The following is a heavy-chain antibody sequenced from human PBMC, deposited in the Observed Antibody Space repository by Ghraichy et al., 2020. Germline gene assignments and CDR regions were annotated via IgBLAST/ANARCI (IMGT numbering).Heavy chain of an antibody. V-gene: IGHV3-30*18. CDR3: AKERLTSGYYSFRGDYYGMDV. J-gene: IGHJ6*02. CDR2: ISYDGIKK. D-gene: IGHD3-22*01. CDR1: GFTFSRYG. Sequence: GGSLRLSCAASGFTFSRYGMHWVRQAPGKGLEWVAVISYDGIKKNYADSVKGRFTISRDNSKNTLYVQMNSLRAEDTAVYYCAKERLTSGYYSFRGDYYGMDVWGQGTTVTVSS.